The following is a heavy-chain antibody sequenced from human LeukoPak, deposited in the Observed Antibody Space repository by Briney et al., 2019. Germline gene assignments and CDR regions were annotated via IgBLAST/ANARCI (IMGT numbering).Heavy chain of an antibody. V-gene: IGHV1-18*01. Sequence: ASVKVSCKASGYTFTSYGISWVRQAPGQGLEWMGWISAYNGNTNYAQKLQGRVTMTTDTSTSTAYMELRSLRSDDTAVYYCARDCPNGSGSCRPGSDYWGQGTLVTVSS. J-gene: IGHJ4*02. CDR2: ISAYNGNT. CDR3: ARDCPNGSGSCRPGSDY. CDR1: GYTFTSYG. D-gene: IGHD3-10*01.